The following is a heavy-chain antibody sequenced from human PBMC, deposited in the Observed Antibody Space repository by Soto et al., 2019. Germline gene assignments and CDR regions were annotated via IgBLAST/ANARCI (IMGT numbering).Heavy chain of an antibody. CDR1: GGSISSGGYY. CDR3: ARSPVLRFLEWLLFDY. V-gene: IGHV4-31*03. Sequence: QVQLQESGPGLVKPSQTLSLTCTVSGGSISSGGYYWSWIRQHPGKGLAWIGYIYYSGSTYYNPSLKSRVTISVDPSKNQFYLKLSSVTAADTAVYYCARSPVLRFLEWLLFDYWGQGTLVTVSS. CDR2: IYYSGST. J-gene: IGHJ4*02. D-gene: IGHD3-3*01.